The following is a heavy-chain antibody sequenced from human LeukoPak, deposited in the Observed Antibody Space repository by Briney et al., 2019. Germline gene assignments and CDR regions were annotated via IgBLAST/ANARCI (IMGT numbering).Heavy chain of an antibody. D-gene: IGHD3-22*01. CDR3: ARGYYYDSSGYLFY. CDR2: ISNNGGST. CDR1: GFTFSSYA. V-gene: IGHV3-64*01. Sequence: GGSLRLSCAASGFTFSSYAMHWVRQAPGKGLEYVSAISNNGGSTYYANSVKGRFTISRDNSKNTLYLQMGSLRPEDMAVYYCARGYYYDSSGYLFYWGQGTLVTVSS. J-gene: IGHJ4*02.